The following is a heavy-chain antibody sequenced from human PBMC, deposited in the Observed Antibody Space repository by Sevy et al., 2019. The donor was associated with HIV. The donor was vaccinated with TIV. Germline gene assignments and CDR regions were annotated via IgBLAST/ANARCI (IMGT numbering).Heavy chain of an antibody. J-gene: IGHJ4*02. CDR3: AKDSGWTHVC. CDR1: GFTFSSYG. D-gene: IGHD6-19*01. V-gene: IGHV3-23*01. Sequence: GGSLRLSCAASGFTFSSYGMSWVRQAPGKGLEWVAGITDSGGTTYYADSVKGRFTISRDNSKNTLSLQMNSLRAEDTAIYYCAKDSGWTHVCWGQGTLVTVSS. CDR2: ITDSGGTT.